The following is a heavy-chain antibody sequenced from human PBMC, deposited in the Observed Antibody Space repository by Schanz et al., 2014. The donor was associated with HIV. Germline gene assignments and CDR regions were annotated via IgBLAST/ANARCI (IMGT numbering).Heavy chain of an antibody. CDR2: ISGSGGTT. V-gene: IGHV3-23*01. CDR3: ARWRSGAPSN. J-gene: IGHJ4*02. Sequence: EVQLLESGGGLVQPGGSLRLSCVVSGFTFSSYAMNWVRQAPGKGLEWVSTISGSGGTTYYADSVKGRFTISRDNSKNTLYLQMNSLKTEDTAVYFCARWRSGAPSNWGQGTLVTVSS. D-gene: IGHD3-10*01. CDR1: GFTFSSYA.